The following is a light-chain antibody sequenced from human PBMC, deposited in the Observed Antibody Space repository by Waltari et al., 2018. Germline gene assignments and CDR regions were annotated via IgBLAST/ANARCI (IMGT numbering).Light chain of an antibody. V-gene: IGLV1-51*01. CDR3: GTWDSSLSDVV. CDR2: DND. CDR1: NSNIGNKD. Sequence: QSVLTQPPSVSAAPGQKVTISCSGSNSNIGNKDVSWYQQVPGTAPKRLIYDNDKRPSGIPDRFSAFKSGTSATLGITGLQTGDEAEYYCGTWDSSLSDVVFGGGTKLTVL. J-gene: IGLJ3*02.